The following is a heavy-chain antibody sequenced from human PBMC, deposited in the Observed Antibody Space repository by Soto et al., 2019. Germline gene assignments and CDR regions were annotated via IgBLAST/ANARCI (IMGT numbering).Heavy chain of an antibody. CDR3: AKDFDSYSSGRYGMDV. D-gene: IGHD6-19*01. J-gene: IGHJ6*02. CDR1: FFTFGRPA. CDR2: ISSGGDNI. V-gene: IGHV3-23*01. Sequence: GGALRLSFAAPFFTFGRPALRWVRPAPGGGLEWVSTISSGGDNIYSADSVKGRFTISRDNSKNTLYLQMNSLRAEDTAVYYCAKDFDSYSSGRYGMDVWGQGTTVTVSS.